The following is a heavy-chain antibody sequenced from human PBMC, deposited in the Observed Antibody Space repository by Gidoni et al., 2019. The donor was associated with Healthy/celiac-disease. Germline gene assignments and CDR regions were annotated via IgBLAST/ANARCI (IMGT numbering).Heavy chain of an antibody. V-gene: IGHV3-11*01. Sequence: QVQLVESGGGLVKPGGSLRLSCAAAGFTFRDYYMSWIRQAPGKGLEWVSYISSSGSTIYYADSVKGRFTISRDNVKNSLYLQMNSLRAEDTAVYYCARAVVTTQYYYYYYGMDVWGQGTTVTVSS. D-gene: IGHD4-4*01. J-gene: IGHJ6*02. CDR3: ARAVVTTQYYYYYYGMDV. CDR1: GFTFRDYY. CDR2: ISSSGSTI.